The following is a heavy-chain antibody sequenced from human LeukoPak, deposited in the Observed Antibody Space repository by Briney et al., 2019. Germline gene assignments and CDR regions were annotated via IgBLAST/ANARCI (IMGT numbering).Heavy chain of an antibody. V-gene: IGHV3-48*03. Sequence: GGSLRLSCAASGFTFSDYEMNWVRQAPGKGLEWVSYISSSGSTIDYADSVKGRFSISRDNAKDSVYLQMNSLRAEDTALYYCAREISRSFDPWGQGTLVTVSS. CDR2: ISSSGSTI. J-gene: IGHJ5*02. CDR1: GFTFSDYE. D-gene: IGHD1-26*01. CDR3: AREISRSFDP.